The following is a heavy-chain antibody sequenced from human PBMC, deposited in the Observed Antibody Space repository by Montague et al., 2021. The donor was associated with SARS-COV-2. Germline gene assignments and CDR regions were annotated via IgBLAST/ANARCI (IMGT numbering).Heavy chain of an antibody. J-gene: IGHJ2*01. CDR3: TRGPVFVNSWYSLPPPDQRPSWYFDV. V-gene: IGHV4-34*01. Sequence: SETLSLTCAVYGVSISGYYWSWIRQAPGKGLEWIGDINYSGRTXXXPSXXXRVTISVDTSTSQFSLNLNSVTAADTAVYYCTRGPVFVNSWYSLPPPDQRPSWYFDVWGRGTLVTVSS. CDR2: INYSGRT. CDR1: GVSISGYY. D-gene: IGHD6-13*01.